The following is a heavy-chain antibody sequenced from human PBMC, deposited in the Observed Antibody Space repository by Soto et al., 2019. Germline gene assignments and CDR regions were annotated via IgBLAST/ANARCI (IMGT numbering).Heavy chain of an antibody. CDR2: ISGSGSTI. D-gene: IGHD3-22*01. Sequence: AEGSLRLSCAASGFTFSSYAVSWVRQAPGKGPEWISSISGSGSTIYYADSVKGRFTISRDNSKNTLYLQMSSLRAEDTAVYYCAKVFYYYDSSGYYYFDYWGPGTLVTVSS. J-gene: IGHJ4*02. V-gene: IGHV3-23*01. CDR1: GFTFSSYA. CDR3: AKVFYYYDSSGYYYFDY.